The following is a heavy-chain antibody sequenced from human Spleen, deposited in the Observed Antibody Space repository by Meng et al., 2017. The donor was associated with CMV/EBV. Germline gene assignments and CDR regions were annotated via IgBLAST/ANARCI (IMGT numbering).Heavy chain of an antibody. CDR2: TYYRSKWYN. CDR3: ARDLYSSSRRVYYYGMDV. J-gene: IGHJ6*02. Sequence: NSAGWNWIRQSPSRGLEWLGRTYYRSKWYNDYAVSVKSRITINPDTSKNQLSLQLNSVTPEDTAVYYCARDLYSSSRRVYYYGMDVWGQGTTVTVSS. V-gene: IGHV6-1*01. D-gene: IGHD6-6*01. CDR1: NSAG.